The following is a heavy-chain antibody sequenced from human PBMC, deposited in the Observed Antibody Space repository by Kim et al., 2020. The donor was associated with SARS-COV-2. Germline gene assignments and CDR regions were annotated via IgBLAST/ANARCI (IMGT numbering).Heavy chain of an antibody. CDR2: IYYSGST. D-gene: IGHD3-22*01. J-gene: IGHJ4*02. CDR3: ARGGVGDYYDSSGYFRARDLGSYVRRLEFDY. CDR1: GGSISSGGYY. Sequence: SETLSLTCTVSGGSISSGGYYWSWIRQHPGKGLEWIGYIYYSGSTYYNPSLKSRVTISVDTSKNQFSLKLSSVTAADTAVYYCARGGVGDYYDSSGYFRARDLGSYVRRLEFDYWGQATLVTVSS. V-gene: IGHV4-31*03.